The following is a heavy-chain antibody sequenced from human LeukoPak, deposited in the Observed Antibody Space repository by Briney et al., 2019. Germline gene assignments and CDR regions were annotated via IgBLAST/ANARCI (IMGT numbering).Heavy chain of an antibody. Sequence: SESLSLTCTVSGGSMSSSSYYWGWIRHSPGKGLEWIVSIYYSGANHYKPSLKSRVTMSVDTSKNQFSVKLTSVTATDTAVYYCVRVRGYWLVRGYLDYWGQGTQVTVSS. J-gene: IGHJ4*02. CDR3: VRVRGYWLVRGYLDY. CDR2: IYYSGAN. D-gene: IGHD6-19*01. V-gene: IGHV4-39*02. CDR1: GGSMSSSSYY.